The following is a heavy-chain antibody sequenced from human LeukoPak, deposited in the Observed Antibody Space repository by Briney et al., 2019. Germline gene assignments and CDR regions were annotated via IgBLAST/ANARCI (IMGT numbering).Heavy chain of an antibody. CDR2: IYSGGST. Sequence: GGSLRLSCAASGFTFSSYAMSWVRQAPGKGLEWVSVIYSGGSTYYADSVKGRFTISRDNSKNTLYLQMNSLRAEDTAVYYCARATTRHHWFDPWGQGTLVTVSS. CDR3: ARATTRHHWFDP. D-gene: IGHD1-14*01. J-gene: IGHJ5*02. CDR1: GFTFSSYA. V-gene: IGHV3-53*01.